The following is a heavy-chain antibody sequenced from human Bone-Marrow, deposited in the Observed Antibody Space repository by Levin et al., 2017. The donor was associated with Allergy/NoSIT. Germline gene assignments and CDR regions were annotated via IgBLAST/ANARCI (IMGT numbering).Heavy chain of an antibody. D-gene: IGHD3-22*01. Sequence: GESLKISCAASGFTFSSYGMHWVRQAPGKGLEWVAVIWYDGSNKYYADSVKGRFTISRDNSKNTLYLQMNSLRAEDTAVYYCARADSHYYDSSGYFDYWGQGTLVTVSS. J-gene: IGHJ4*02. CDR2: IWYDGSNK. V-gene: IGHV3-33*01. CDR3: ARADSHYYDSSGYFDY. CDR1: GFTFSSYG.